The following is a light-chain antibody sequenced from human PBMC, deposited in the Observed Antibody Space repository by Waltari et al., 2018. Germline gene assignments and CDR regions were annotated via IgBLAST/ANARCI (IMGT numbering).Light chain of an antibody. CDR1: QSVSSY. J-gene: IGKJ2*01. CDR2: DAS. Sequence: EIVLTQSPATLSLSPGERATLSCRASQSVSSYLAWYQQKPGQAPRLLIYDASNRATGIPARFSGSGSGTDFTLTISSLEPEDFAVYYCQQRSNSYTFGRGTKLEIK. CDR3: QQRSNSYT. V-gene: IGKV3-11*01.